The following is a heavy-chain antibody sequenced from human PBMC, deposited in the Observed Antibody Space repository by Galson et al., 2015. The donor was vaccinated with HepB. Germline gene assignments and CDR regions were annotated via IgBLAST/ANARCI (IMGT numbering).Heavy chain of an antibody. V-gene: IGHV4-34*01. CDR1: GGSFSGYY. J-gene: IGHJ6*02. D-gene: IGHD6-13*01. Sequence: ETLSLTCAVYGGSFSGYYWSWIRQPPGKGLEWIGEINHSGSTNYNPSLKSRVTISVDTSKNQFSLKLSSVTAADTAVYYCARGRGHGTLAAAGFRKEGSNYYYYGMDVWGQGTTVTVSS. CDR2: INHSGST. CDR3: ARGRGHGTLAAAGFRKEGSNYYYYGMDV.